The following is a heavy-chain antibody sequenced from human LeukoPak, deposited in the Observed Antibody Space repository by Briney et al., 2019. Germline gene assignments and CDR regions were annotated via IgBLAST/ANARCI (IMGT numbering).Heavy chain of an antibody. CDR1: GGSFSGYY. V-gene: IGHV4-34*01. Sequence: SETLSLTCAVYGGSFSGYYWSWIRQPPGKGLEWIGEINHSGSTNYNPSLKSRVTISVDTSKNQLSLKLSSVTAADTAVYYCARAGGSYYIAFDIWGQGTMVTVSS. J-gene: IGHJ3*02. CDR3: ARAGGSYYIAFDI. D-gene: IGHD1-26*01. CDR2: INHSGST.